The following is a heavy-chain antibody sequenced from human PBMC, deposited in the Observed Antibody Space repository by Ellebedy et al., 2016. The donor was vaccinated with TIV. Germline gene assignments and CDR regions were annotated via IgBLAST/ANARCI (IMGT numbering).Heavy chain of an antibody. CDR2: IYQDGSEK. D-gene: IGHD4-17*01. CDR1: GFSFRSYW. CDR3: ARRGSYGDYAVQINNWFDR. Sequence: PGGSLRLSCEASGFSFRSYWMSWVRQAPGKGLEWVANIYQDGSEKYYVDSVKGRFTISRDNAKNSLYLQMNSLRVEDTAVYYCARRGSYGDYAVQINNWFDRWGQGTLVTVYS. J-gene: IGHJ5*02. V-gene: IGHV3-7*01.